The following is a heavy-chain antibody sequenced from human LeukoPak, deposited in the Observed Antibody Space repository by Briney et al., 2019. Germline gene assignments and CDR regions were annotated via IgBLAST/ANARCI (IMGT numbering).Heavy chain of an antibody. J-gene: IGHJ5*02. CDR3: ARYVAVAGTINWFDP. CDR1: GGSISGSY. CDR2: INHSGST. V-gene: IGHV4-34*01. D-gene: IGHD6-19*01. Sequence: PSETLSLTCTVSGGSISGSYWSWIRQPPGKGLEWIGEINHSGSTNYNPSLKSRVTISVDTSKNQFSLKLNSVTAADTAVYYCARYVAVAGTINWFDPWGQGTLVTVSS.